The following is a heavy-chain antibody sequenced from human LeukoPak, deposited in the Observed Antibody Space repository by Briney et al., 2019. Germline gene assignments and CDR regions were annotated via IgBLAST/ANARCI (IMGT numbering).Heavy chain of an antibody. CDR2: IIPIFGTA. D-gene: IGHD1-26*01. CDR3: ARDGGSYWNYYYYYMDV. Sequence: SVEVSCKASGGTFSSYAISWVRQAPGQGLEWMGRIIPIFGTANYAQKFQGRVTITTDESTSTAYMELSSLRSEDTAVYYCARDGGSYWNYYYYYMDVWGKGTTVTVSS. V-gene: IGHV1-69*05. J-gene: IGHJ6*03. CDR1: GGTFSSYA.